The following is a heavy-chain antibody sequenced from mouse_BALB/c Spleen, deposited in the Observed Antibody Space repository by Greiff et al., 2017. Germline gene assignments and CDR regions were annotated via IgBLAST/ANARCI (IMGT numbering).Heavy chain of an antibody. J-gene: IGHJ4*01. V-gene: IGHV5-6-2*01. CDR2: INSNGGST. CDR3: ARHGTSYYAMDY. CDR1: GFTFSSYY. Sequence: EVKLEESGGGLVKLGGSLKLSCAASGFTFSSYYMSWVRQTPEKRLELVAAINSNGGSTYYPDTVKGRFTISRDNAKNTLYLQMSSLKSEDTALYYCARHGTSYYAMDYWGQGTSVTVSS.